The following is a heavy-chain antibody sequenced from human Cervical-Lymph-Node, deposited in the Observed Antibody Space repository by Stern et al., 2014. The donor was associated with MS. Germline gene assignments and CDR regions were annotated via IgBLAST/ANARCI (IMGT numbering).Heavy chain of an antibody. D-gene: IGHD5-18*01. CDR2: IYPGDSDT. V-gene: IGHV5-51*03. CDR1: GYSFSNYW. J-gene: IGHJ4*02. Sequence: VQLVQSGTEVKKPGESLKISCKGSGYSFSNYWIGWVRQMPGKGLEWMGIIYPGDSDTRYSPSFQGQVTISADKSINTAYLQWSSLKASDAAIYYCATAPPRGYTYGNFDYWGQGTLVTVSS. CDR3: ATAPPRGYTYGNFDY.